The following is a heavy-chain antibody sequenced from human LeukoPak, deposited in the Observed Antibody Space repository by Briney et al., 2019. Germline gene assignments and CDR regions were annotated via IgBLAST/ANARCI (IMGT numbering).Heavy chain of an antibody. CDR2: INSDGSWT. V-gene: IGHV3-74*01. J-gene: IGHJ4*02. CDR3: VSFYETY. D-gene: IGHD2/OR15-2a*01. Sequence: GGSLRLSCAASGFTFSNYWMHWVRQVPGKGLVWVSHINSDGSWTSYADSVKGRFTISKDNAKNTVYLQMNSLRAEDTAVYYCVSFYETYWGQGTLVTVSS. CDR1: GFTFSNYW.